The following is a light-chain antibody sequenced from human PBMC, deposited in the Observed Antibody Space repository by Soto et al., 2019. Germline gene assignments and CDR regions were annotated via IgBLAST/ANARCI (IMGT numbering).Light chain of an antibody. V-gene: IGLV2-14*01. CDR1: SSDVGGYNY. CDR3: SSYTSSTTLGV. J-gene: IGLJ2*01. CDR2: EVN. Sequence: QSALTQPASVSGSPGQSITISCTGTSSDVGGYNYVSWYQQHPGKAPKLMIYEVNNRPSGLSNRFSGSKSGNTASLIISGLQAEDEADYYCSSYTSSTTLGVFGGGTKLTVL.